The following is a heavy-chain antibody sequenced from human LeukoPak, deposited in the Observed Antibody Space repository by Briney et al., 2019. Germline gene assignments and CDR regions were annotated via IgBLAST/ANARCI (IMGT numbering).Heavy chain of an antibody. CDR1: GGSISSYY. CDR3: ARHVGGYYTPEDYYYGMDV. D-gene: IGHD3-3*01. CDR2: IYYSGST. Sequence: SETLSLTCTVSGGSISSYYWSWIRQPPGKGLEWIGYIYYSGSTNYNPSLKSRVTISVDTSKNQFSLKLSSVTAADTAVYYCARHVGGYYTPEDYYYGMDVWGQGTTVTVSS. V-gene: IGHV4-59*08. J-gene: IGHJ6*02.